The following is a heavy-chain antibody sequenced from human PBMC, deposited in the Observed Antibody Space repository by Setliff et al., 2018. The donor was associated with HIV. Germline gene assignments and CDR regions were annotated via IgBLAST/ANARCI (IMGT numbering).Heavy chain of an antibody. Sequence: SETLSLTCAVSGYSISSGYYWGWSRQPPAKGLEWIGSIYQTGVTYYNPSLKSRVTISVDTSKNQFSLNLCSVTAADTAIYYCARHANTVTTVFVDYFDYWGQGTLVTVSS. CDR1: GYSISSGYY. CDR2: IYQTGVT. CDR3: ARHANTVTTVFVDYFDY. J-gene: IGHJ4*02. D-gene: IGHD4-17*01. V-gene: IGHV4-38-2*01.